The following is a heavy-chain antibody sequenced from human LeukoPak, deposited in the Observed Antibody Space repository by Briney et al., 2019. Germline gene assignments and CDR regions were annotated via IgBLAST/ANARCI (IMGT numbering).Heavy chain of an antibody. D-gene: IGHD2-21*02. Sequence: ASVKVSCKASGYTFTHYGISWVRQAPGQGPEWMGWITGNNGNTNYAQKFQGRVTMTRDMSTSIVYMELSSLRSEDTAVYYCARNACGGDCYSYFDYWGQGTLVTVSS. V-gene: IGHV1-18*01. J-gene: IGHJ4*02. CDR3: ARNACGGDCYSYFDY. CDR2: ITGNNGNT. CDR1: GYTFTHYG.